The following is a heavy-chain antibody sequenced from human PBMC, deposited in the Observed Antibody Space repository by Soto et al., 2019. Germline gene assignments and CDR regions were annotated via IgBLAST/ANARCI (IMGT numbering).Heavy chain of an antibody. CDR3: ARESHDILTGPPWVWYFDL. D-gene: IGHD3-9*01. Sequence: QVQLQQWGAGPLRPLETLSLTCGVSGGSFSGHYWAWIRQSPGKGLEWIGEINDRGSINYNPSLKSRVSISVDPSKNHYSLNLRSVTAADTAVYYCARESHDILTGPPWVWYFDLWGRGTLVTVSS. J-gene: IGHJ2*01. CDR2: INDRGSI. V-gene: IGHV4-34*01. CDR1: GGSFSGHY.